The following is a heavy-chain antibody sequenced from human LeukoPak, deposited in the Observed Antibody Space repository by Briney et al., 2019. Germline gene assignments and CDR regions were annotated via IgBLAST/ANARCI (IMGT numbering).Heavy chain of an antibody. Sequence: KPSETLSLTCAVYIDSFSNYHWNWIRQTPAKGMEWIGEVNESGGTNISPSLRSRVILSVDTSKNQFSLQLNSVTPEDTAVYYCARGKIVATIFPRYYYYYYMDVWGKGTTVTVSS. D-gene: IGHD5-12*01. CDR1: IDSFSNYH. CDR2: VNESGGT. J-gene: IGHJ6*03. V-gene: IGHV4-34*01. CDR3: ARGKIVATIFPRYYYYYYMDV.